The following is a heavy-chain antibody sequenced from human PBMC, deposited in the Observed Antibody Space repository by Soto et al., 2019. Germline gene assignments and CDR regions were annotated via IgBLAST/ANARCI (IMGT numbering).Heavy chain of an antibody. D-gene: IGHD3-22*01. V-gene: IGHV4-30-4*01. Sequence: PSETLSLTCSVSGGSINNDEFYWSWLRQTPGKGLQWIGYVYYSGSSDCIPSLKSRLSMSIDKSKNQFTLKLSSVTAADTAIYYCARMSYYYDKWYFDLWGRGTLVTVS. CDR2: VYYSGSS. J-gene: IGHJ2*01. CDR1: GGSINNDEFY. CDR3: ARMSYYYDKWYFDL.